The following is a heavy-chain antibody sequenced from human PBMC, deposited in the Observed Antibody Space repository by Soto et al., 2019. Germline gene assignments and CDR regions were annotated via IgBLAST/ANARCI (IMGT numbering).Heavy chain of an antibody. CDR3: ANMVVVTDSFDY. Sequence: GGSLRLSCAASGFTFSSYAMSWVRQAPGKGLEWVSAISGSGGSTYYADSVKGRFTISRDNSKNTMYLQMNSLRAEDKAVYYCANMVVVTDSFDYWGQGTLVTVSS. J-gene: IGHJ4*02. CDR2: ISGSGGST. CDR1: GFTFSSYA. V-gene: IGHV3-23*01. D-gene: IGHD2-21*02.